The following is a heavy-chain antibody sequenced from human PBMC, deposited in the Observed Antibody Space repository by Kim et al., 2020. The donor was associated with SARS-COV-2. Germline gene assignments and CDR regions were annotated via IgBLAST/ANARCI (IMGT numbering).Heavy chain of an antibody. CDR2: ISGSGSST. V-gene: IGHV3-23*01. CDR1: GFTFTSYA. CDR3: AKERQCSGGSCYSDYSDY. D-gene: IGHD2-15*01. J-gene: IGHJ4*02. Sequence: GGSLRISCAASGFTFTSYAMSWVRQAPGKGLYWVSGISGSGSSTFYADSVKGRFTISRDNSKNTLYLQMNSLRAEDTAVYYCAKERQCSGGSCYSDYSDYWGQGTLVTVSS.